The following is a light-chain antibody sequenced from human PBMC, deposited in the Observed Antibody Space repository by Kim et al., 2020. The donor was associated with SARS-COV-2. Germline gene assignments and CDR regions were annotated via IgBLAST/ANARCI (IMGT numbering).Light chain of an antibody. J-gene: IGKJ4*01. CDR2: AAS. V-gene: IGKV1-5*01. CDR1: QNIGNY. Sequence: LSVSVGDNVTIACRASQNIGNYLNWYQQKEGKAPKLLIYAASILQSGVPSRISGSGSGTEFTLAISSLQPDDFATYYCQQYKTYPVTFGGGTKVDIK. CDR3: QQYKTYPVT.